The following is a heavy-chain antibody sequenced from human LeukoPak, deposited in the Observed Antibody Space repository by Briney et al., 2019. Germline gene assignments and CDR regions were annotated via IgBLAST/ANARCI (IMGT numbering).Heavy chain of an antibody. Sequence: GGSLRLSCAASGFTFSSYGMSWVRQVAGKGLEWVSVISGSGDITYYADSVKGRFTISRDNSKNTLYLQMNSLRAEDTAVYYCAKDSPMNTVRRYFDFWGQGTLVTVSS. CDR1: GFTFSSYG. CDR2: ISGSGDIT. V-gene: IGHV3-23*01. J-gene: IGHJ4*02. CDR3: AKDSPMNTVRRYFDF. D-gene: IGHD4-17*01.